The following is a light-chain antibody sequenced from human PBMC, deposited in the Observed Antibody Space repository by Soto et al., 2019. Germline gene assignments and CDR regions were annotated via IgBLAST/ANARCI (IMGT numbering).Light chain of an antibody. V-gene: IGKV3-20*01. CDR2: GAS. CDR3: QQYDSSPRT. J-gene: IGKJ1*01. Sequence: EIVMSQSPATLSVSPGERATLSCRASQSVSSNLAWYQQKPGQAPRLLISGASSRAADNPDRFSGSGSGTDFTLTINRLEPEDFAVYYCQQYDSSPRTFGQGTKVDIK. CDR1: QSVSSN.